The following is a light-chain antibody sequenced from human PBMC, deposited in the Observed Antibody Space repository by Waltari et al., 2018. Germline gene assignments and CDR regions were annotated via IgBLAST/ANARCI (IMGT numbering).Light chain of an antibody. J-gene: IGLJ3*02. CDR2: DVS. CDR1: SRDVGGYTY. CDR3: SSYTSTNTWV. V-gene: IGLV2-14*03. Sequence: QSALTQPASVSGSPGQPITLSCPRPSRDVGGYTYVTWYQPPPGKAPKLMIFDVSKRPSGVSNRFAGAKSGNTASLTISGLQAEDEAEYYCSSYTSTNTWVFGGGTKLTVL.